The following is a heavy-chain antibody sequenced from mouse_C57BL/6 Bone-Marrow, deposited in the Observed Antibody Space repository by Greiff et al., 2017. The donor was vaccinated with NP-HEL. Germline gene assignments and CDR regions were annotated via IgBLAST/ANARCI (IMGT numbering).Heavy chain of an antibody. Sequence: VQLQESGAELVKPGASVKLSCKASGYTFTSYWMHWVKQRPGRGLEWIGRIDPNSGGTKYNEKFKSKATLTVDKPSSTAYMQLSSLTSEDSAVYYCASDYYGSSYWYFDVWGTGTTVTVSS. CDR2: IDPNSGGT. CDR3: ASDYYGSSYWYFDV. CDR1: GYTFTSYW. D-gene: IGHD1-1*01. V-gene: IGHV1-72*01. J-gene: IGHJ1*03.